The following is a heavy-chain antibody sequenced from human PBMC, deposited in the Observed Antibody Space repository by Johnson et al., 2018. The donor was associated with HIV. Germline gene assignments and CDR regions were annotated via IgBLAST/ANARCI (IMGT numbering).Heavy chain of an antibody. CDR2: VSYDGGNK. CDR1: RFTFNKYT. J-gene: IGHJ3*02. CDR3: ARGYSSGWYFAFDI. Sequence: QVQLVESGGGVVQPGRSLRLSCAASRFTFNKYTMHWVRQAPGKGLEWVAVVSYDGGNKYYADSVKGRFTISRDNSRNTLYLQMNSLRAEDTAVYYCARGYSSGWYFAFDIWGQGTMVTVSS. V-gene: IGHV3-30-3*01. D-gene: IGHD6-19*01.